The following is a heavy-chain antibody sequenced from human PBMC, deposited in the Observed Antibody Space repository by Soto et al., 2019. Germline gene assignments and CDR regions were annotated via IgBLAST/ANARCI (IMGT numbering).Heavy chain of an antibody. Sequence: EVQLVESGGGLVQPGGSLKLSCAASGFTFSDSTMHWVRQASGKGLEWVGRIRNKANSYATAYAASVKGRFTISRDDSKNTAYLQMNSLKTEDTAVYYCAHDTYNWNYAPALDPWGQGTLVTVSS. D-gene: IGHD1-7*01. CDR3: AHDTYNWNYAPALDP. V-gene: IGHV3-73*02. CDR2: IRNKANSYAT. J-gene: IGHJ5*02. CDR1: GFTFSDST.